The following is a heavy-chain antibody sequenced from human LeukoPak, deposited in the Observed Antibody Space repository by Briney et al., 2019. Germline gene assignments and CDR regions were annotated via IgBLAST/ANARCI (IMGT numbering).Heavy chain of an antibody. J-gene: IGHJ4*02. CDR3: AKDPIENVDTAMVTSVY. CDR1: GFTFSTYA. CDR2: ISYDGSNK. Sequence: QAGGSLRLSCAASGFTFSTYAMNWVRQAPGKGLEWVAVISYDGSNKYYADSVKGRFTISRDNSKNTLYLQMNSLRAEDTAVYYCAKDPIENVDTAMVTSVYWGQGTLVTVSS. D-gene: IGHD5-18*01. V-gene: IGHV3-30*04.